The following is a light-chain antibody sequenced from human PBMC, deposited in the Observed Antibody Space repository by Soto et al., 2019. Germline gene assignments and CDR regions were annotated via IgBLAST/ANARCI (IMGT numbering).Light chain of an antibody. V-gene: IGLV1-40*01. CDR3: QSYDSSLSGVV. J-gene: IGLJ2*01. CDR1: SSNIGAGYD. CDR2: GNT. Sequence: QAVVTQPPSVSGAPGQRVTISCTGSSSNIGAGYDVHWYQQLPRTAPNLLIYGNTNRPSGVPDRFSGSKSGTSASLAITGLQAEDEADYYCQSYDSSLSGVVFGGGTKVTVL.